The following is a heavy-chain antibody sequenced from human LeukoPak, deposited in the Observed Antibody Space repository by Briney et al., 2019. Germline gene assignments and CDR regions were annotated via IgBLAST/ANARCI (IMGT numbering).Heavy chain of an antibody. V-gene: IGHV4-34*01. CDR1: GGPFRGYY. D-gene: IGHD3-10*01. CDR2: INHSGST. Sequence: SETLSLTCAVYGGPFRGYYWSWIRQPPGKGLEWIGEINHSGSTNYNPSLKSRVTISVDTSKNQFSLKLSSVTAADTAVYYCARCRYYYGSGSYYSRLTYYYYMDVWGKGTTVTISS. J-gene: IGHJ6*03. CDR3: ARCRYYYGSGSYYSRLTYYYYMDV.